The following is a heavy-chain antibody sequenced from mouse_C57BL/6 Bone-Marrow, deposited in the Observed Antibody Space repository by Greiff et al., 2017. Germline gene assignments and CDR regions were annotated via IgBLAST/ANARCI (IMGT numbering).Heavy chain of an antibody. D-gene: IGHD1-1*01. CDR3: TALITTVVATDFYAMDY. CDR2: IDPENGDT. CDR1: GFNIKDDY. V-gene: IGHV14-4*01. Sequence: VQLQQSGAELVRPGASVKLSCTASGFNIKDDYMHWVKQRPEQGLEWIGWIDPENGDTEYASKFQGKATLTADTSSNTAYLQLSSLTSEDTAVYYCTALITTVVATDFYAMDYWGQGTSVTVSS. J-gene: IGHJ4*01.